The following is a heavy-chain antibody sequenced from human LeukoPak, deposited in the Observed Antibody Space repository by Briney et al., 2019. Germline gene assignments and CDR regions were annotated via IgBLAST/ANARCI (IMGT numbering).Heavy chain of an antibody. CDR3: ARVVVVVAATSRASYYFDY. V-gene: IGHV1-2*02. J-gene: IGHJ4*02. D-gene: IGHD2-15*01. Sequence: ASVKVSCKASGYTFTGYYMHWVRQAPGQGPEWMGWTNPNSGGTNYAQKFQGRVTMTRDTSISTAYMELSRLRSDDTAVYYCARVVVVVAATSRASYYFDYWGQGTLVTVSS. CDR1: GYTFTGYY. CDR2: TNPNSGGT.